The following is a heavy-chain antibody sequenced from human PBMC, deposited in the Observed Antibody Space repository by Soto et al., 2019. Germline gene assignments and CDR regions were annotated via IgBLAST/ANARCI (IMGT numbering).Heavy chain of an antibody. D-gene: IGHD3-3*01. Sequence: ASVKVSCKASGYTFTSYGISWVRQAPGQGLEWMGWISAYNGNTNYAQKLQGRVTMTTDTSTSTAYMELRSLRSDDTAVYYCVRVLNDFWSGENYYYYYGMDVWGQGTTVTVSS. CDR1: GYTFTSYG. J-gene: IGHJ6*02. V-gene: IGHV1-18*01. CDR3: VRVLNDFWSGENYYYYYGMDV. CDR2: ISAYNGNT.